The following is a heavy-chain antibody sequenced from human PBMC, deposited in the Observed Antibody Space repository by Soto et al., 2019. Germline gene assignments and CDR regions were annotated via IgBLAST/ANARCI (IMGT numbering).Heavy chain of an antibody. CDR3: AREGYSYALNNYYYYGMDV. V-gene: IGHV3-23*01. CDR2: ISGSGGST. D-gene: IGHD5-18*01. J-gene: IGHJ6*02. CDR1: GFTFSSYA. Sequence: EVQLLESGGGLVQPGGSLRLSCAASGFTFSSYAMSWVRQAPGKGLEWVSAISGSGGSTYYADSVKGRFTISRDNSKNTLYLQMNSLRAEDTAVYYCAREGYSYALNNYYYYGMDVWGQGTTVTVSS.